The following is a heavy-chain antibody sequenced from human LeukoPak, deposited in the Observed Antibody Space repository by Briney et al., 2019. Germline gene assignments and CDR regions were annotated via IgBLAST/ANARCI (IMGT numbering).Heavy chain of an antibody. CDR3: ARRSGGDAFDI. CDR1: EFTFSSFW. V-gene: IGHV3-7*03. CDR2: IRPDGSER. J-gene: IGHJ3*02. D-gene: IGHD2-15*01. Sequence: GGSLRLSCAASEFTFSSFWMIWVRQAPGKGLEWVASIRPDGSERYFVESVKGRFTLSRDNAKDSLNLQMNSLRAEDTAVYYCARRSGGDAFDIWGQGTMVTVSS.